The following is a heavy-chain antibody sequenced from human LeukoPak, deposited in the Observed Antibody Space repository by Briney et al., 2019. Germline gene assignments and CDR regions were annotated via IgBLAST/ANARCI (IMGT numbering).Heavy chain of an antibody. CDR3: ASRLTSLDYGD. Sequence: ASVKVSCKVSGYTLTELSMHWVRQAPGKGLEWMGGFDPDDGETIYAQKFQGRVTITEDTSTDTAYMELSSLRSEDTAVYYCASRLTSLDYGDWGQGTLVTVSS. D-gene: IGHD4-17*01. J-gene: IGHJ1*01. CDR1: GYTLTELS. V-gene: IGHV1-24*01. CDR2: FDPDDGET.